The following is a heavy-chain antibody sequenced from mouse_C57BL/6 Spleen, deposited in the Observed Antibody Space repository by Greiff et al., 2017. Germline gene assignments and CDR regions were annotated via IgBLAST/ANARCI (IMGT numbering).Heavy chain of an antibody. CDR1: GFTFSSYG. J-gene: IGHJ2*01. Sequence: EVKVVESGGDLVKPGGSLKLSCAASGFTFSSYGMSWVRQTPDKRLEWVATISSGGSYTYYPDSVKGRFTISRDNAKNTLYLQMSSLKSEDTAMYYCARLSGTGFDYWGQGTTLTVSS. D-gene: IGHD3-3*01. CDR3: ARLSGTGFDY. CDR2: ISSGGSYT. V-gene: IGHV5-6*01.